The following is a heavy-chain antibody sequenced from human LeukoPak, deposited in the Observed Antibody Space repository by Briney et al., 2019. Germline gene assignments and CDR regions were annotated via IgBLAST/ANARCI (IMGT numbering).Heavy chain of an antibody. CDR3: ARDQGRGYSYGS. Sequence: GGPLRLSCAASGFTFSSYSVNWVRQAPGKGLEWVSSISSSSSYIYYADSVKGRFTISRDNAKNSLYLQMNSLRAEDAAVYYCARDQGRGYSYGSRGQGTLVTVSS. CDR2: ISSSSSYI. D-gene: IGHD5-18*01. J-gene: IGHJ4*02. V-gene: IGHV3-21*01. CDR1: GFTFSSYS.